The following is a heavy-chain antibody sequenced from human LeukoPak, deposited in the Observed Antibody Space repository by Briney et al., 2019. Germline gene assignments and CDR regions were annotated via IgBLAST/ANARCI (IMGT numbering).Heavy chain of an antibody. CDR1: GGSISSGGYY. CDR3: ARGSGYSYGYFDY. V-gene: IGHV4-31*03. J-gene: IGHJ4*02. CDR2: IYYSGST. D-gene: IGHD5-18*01. Sequence: SETLSLTCTVSGGSISSGGYYWSWIRQHPGKGLEWIGYIYYSGSTYYDPSLKSRVTISVDTTKNQFSLKLSSVTAADTAVYYCARGSGYSYGYFDYWGQGTLVTVSS.